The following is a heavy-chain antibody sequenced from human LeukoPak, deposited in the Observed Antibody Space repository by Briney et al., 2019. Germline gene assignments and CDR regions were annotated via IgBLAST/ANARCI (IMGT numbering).Heavy chain of an antibody. CDR2: IYYSGST. D-gene: IGHD2-15*01. V-gene: IGHV4-30-4*01. CDR3: ARDSGIVAHAFDI. Sequence: SETLSLTCTVSGGSISSGDYYWSWIRQPPGKGLEWIGYIYYSGSTYYNPSLKSRVTISVDTSKNQFSLKLSSVTAADTAVYYCARDSGIVAHAFDIWGQGTLVTVSS. J-gene: IGHJ3*02. CDR1: GGSISSGDYY.